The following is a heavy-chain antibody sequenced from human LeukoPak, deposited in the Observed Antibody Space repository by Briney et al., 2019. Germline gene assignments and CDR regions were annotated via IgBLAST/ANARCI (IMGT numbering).Heavy chain of an antibody. D-gene: IGHD6-13*01. CDR3: ARTILIAAAVTGYYYMDV. J-gene: IGHJ6*03. V-gene: IGHV4-34*01. CDR1: GGSFSGYY. CDR2: INHSGST. Sequence: SETLSLTCAVYGGSFSGYYWSWIRQPPGKGLEWIGEINHSGSTNYNPSLKSRVTISVDTSKNQFSLKLSSVTAADTAVYYCARTILIAAAVTGYYYMDVWGKGTTVTVSS.